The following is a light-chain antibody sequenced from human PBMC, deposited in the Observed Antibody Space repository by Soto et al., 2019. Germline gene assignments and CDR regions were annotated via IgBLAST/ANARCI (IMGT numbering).Light chain of an antibody. Sequence: QSALTQPASVSASPGQSITISCTGTSNNVAGYDYVTWYQQHPGKAPKLMIYEVSNRPSGVSNRFSGSKSGNTASLTISGLQAEDEADYYCTSYTTSGTWVFGGGTKLTGL. V-gene: IGLV2-14*01. CDR2: EVS. CDR1: SNNVAGYDY. J-gene: IGLJ3*02. CDR3: TSYTTSGTWV.